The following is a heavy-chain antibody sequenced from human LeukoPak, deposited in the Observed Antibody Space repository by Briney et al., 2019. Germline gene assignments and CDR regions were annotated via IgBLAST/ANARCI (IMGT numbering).Heavy chain of an antibody. V-gene: IGHV4-59*01. J-gene: IGHJ4*02. CDR2: ISYSGST. CDR3: ARNVGSVTDY. D-gene: IGHD6-25*01. CDR1: GDSITSSY. Sequence: SETLSLTCTVSGDSITSSYWNWIRQPPGKELEWIGYISYSGSTNYSPSLKSRVTMAVDTSKNQFSLKLNSVTAADTAVYYCARNVGSVTDYWGQGTLVTVSS.